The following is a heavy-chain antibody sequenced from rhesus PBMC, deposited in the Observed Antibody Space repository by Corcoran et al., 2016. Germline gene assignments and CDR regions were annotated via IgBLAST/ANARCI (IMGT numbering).Heavy chain of an antibody. CDR3: ASGGGYNSLDV. CDR1: GFTFGSYA. V-gene: IGHV1-198*02. Sequence: QVQLVQSGAEVKKPGASVKVSCKASGFTFGSYAISWVRQAPGQGLEWMGMITQLVGKTSNAETIQGRVTSTADTPTSTADRELSSRRSEETAVYYCASGGGYNSLDVWGRGVLVTVSS. D-gene: IGHD3-34*01. J-gene: IGHJ5-2*02. CDR2: ITQLVGKT.